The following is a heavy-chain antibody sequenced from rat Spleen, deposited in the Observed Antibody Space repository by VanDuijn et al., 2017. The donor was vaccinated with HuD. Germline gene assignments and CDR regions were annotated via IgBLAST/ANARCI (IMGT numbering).Heavy chain of an antibody. Sequence: QVQLKESGPGLVQPSQTLSLTCTVSGFSLTSCHVHWVRQPPGKGLEWMGRIQIGGSTDYNSALKSRLSISRDTSKSQVFLKMNSLQTEDTAMYFCVRWGTAYFDYWGQGVMVTVSS. V-gene: IGHV2-27*01. CDR1: GFSLTSCH. CDR3: VRWGTAYFDY. CDR2: IQIGGST. J-gene: IGHJ2*01.